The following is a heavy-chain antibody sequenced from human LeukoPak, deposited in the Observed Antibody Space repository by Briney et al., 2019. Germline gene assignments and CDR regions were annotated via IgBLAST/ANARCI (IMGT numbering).Heavy chain of an antibody. CDR1: GYSISSGYY. CDR3: ARSIGGVVVMPCDY. V-gene: IGHV4-38-2*02. D-gene: IGHD3-22*01. Sequence: SETLSLTCSVSGYSISSGYYWGWIRQPPGKGLEWIGSIYHSGSTYYNPSLKSRVTISADTSKNQFSLKLSSVTAADTAVYYCARSIGGVVVMPCDYWGQGTLVTVSS. CDR2: IYHSGST. J-gene: IGHJ4*02.